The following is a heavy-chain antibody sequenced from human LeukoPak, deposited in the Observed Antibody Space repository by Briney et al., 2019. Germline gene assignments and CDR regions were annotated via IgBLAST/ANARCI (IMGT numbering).Heavy chain of an antibody. CDR2: IYYSGNT. CDR1: GGSISSSTYY. CDR3: ARQTDYYGSGSYYGVFDP. Sequence: SETLSLTCTVSGGSISSSTYYWAWIRQPPGEGLEWIGSIYYSGNTYYSPSLKSRVTISVDTSKNQFSLKLRSETAADTAVYYCARQTDYYGSGSYYGVFDPWGQGTLVTVSS. J-gene: IGHJ5*02. V-gene: IGHV4-39*01. D-gene: IGHD3-10*01.